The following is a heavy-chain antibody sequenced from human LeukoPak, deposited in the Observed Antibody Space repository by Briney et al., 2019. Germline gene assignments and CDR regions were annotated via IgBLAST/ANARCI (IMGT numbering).Heavy chain of an antibody. Sequence: SETLSLTCAVYGGSFSGYYWSWIRQPPGKGLEWIGEINHSGSTYYNSSLKSRVTISVDTSNNQFSLRLNSVTAADTAVYYCARIGLGSSEDYWGQGTLVTVSS. V-gene: IGHV4-34*01. J-gene: IGHJ4*02. CDR2: INHSGST. CDR1: GGSFSGYY. CDR3: ARIGLGSSEDY. D-gene: IGHD2-2*01.